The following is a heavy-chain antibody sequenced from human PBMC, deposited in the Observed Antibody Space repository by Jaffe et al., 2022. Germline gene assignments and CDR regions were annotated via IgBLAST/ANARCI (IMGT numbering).Heavy chain of an antibody. V-gene: IGHV7-4-1*02. CDR1: GYTFTSYA. J-gene: IGHJ4*02. CDR3: ARVEYYDFWSGYYTGPSHYYFDY. D-gene: IGHD3-3*01. CDR2: INTNTGNP. Sequence: QVQLVQSGSELKKPGASVKVSCKASGYTFTSYAMNWVRQAPGQGLEWMGWINTNTGNPTYAQGFTGRFVFSLDTSVSTAYLQISSLKAEDTAVYYCARVEYYDFWSGYYTGPSHYYFDYWGQGTLVTVSS.